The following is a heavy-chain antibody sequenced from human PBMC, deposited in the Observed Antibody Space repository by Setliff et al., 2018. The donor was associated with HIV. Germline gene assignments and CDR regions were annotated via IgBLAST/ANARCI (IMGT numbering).Heavy chain of an antibody. V-gene: IGHV4-4*09. J-gene: IGHJ6*03. CDR1: GGSISSHY. Sequence: SETLSLTCTVSGGSISSHYWSWIRQSPGKGLEWIGYIYTSGSTNDNPSLKSRITISVDTSNNQFSLRLSSVTAADTAVYYCARDKGYYYMDVWGKGITVTVSS. CDR3: ARDKGYYYMDV. CDR2: IYTSGST.